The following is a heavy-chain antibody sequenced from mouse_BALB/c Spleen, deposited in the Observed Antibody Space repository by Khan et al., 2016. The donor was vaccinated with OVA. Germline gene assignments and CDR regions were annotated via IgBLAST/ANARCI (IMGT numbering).Heavy chain of an antibody. J-gene: IGHJ3*01. V-gene: IGHV1S136*01. Sequence: VQLQQSGPELVEPGASVKMSCKASGYTFTNYVMHWVKQKPGQGLEWIGYINPYNAGTRYNEKFKGKATLTSDISSNTAYMELSSLTSEDSAVYYCAREASCGDYSFPYWGQGTLVTVST. CDR2: INPYNAGT. CDR1: GYTFTNYV. CDR3: AREASCGDYSFPY. D-gene: IGHD2-13*01.